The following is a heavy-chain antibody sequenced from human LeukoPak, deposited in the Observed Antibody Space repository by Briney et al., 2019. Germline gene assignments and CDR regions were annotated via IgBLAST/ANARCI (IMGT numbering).Heavy chain of an antibody. J-gene: IGHJ4*02. CDR3: ARLPGYCSKNSCYKMTIPFDY. V-gene: IGHV3-30-3*01. D-gene: IGHD2-2*02. CDR2: ISYDGNNK. CDR1: GFTFSSYS. Sequence: GGSLRLSCSASGFTFSSYSMHWVRQAPGKGLEWVAVISYDGNNKYDADSVKGRFTISRDNSKITLYLQMNSLRAEDTAVYYCARLPGYCSKNSCYKMTIPFDYWGQGTLVTVSS.